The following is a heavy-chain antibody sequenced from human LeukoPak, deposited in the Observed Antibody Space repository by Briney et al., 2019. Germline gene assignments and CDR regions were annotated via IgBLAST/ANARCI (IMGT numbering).Heavy chain of an antibody. D-gene: IGHD4-17*01. J-gene: IGHJ4*02. CDR3: ARERNGDYAIDY. CDR2: ISSSSSYI. V-gene: IGHV3-21*01. CDR1: GFPFSSYS. Sequence: GGSLRLSCAASGFPFSSYSMNWVRQAPGKGLEWVSSISSSSSYIYYARSVKGRFTIARDNAKNSLYLQMNSLRAEDTAVYYCARERNGDYAIDYWGQGNLVTVSS.